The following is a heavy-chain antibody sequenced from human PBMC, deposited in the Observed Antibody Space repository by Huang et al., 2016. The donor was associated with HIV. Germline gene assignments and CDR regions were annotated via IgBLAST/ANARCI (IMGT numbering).Heavy chain of an antibody. J-gene: IGHJ4*02. CDR1: GYTFSTYS. D-gene: IGHD3-22*01. Sequence: EVQLVESGGGLAQPGGSLRLACVASGYTFSTYSMNWVRQAPGKVLGWFSYISKTSGATSYAESVKGRFTVSRDNVKNSLYLQMNRLRVEDTAMYYCVRDSSSGLQLRYWGQGALVIVS. CDR3: VRDSSSGLQLRY. CDR2: ISKTSGAT. V-gene: IGHV3-48*01.